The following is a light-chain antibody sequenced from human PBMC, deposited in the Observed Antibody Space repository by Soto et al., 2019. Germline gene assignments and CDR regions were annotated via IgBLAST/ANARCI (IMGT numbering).Light chain of an antibody. CDR3: SSYTSSGTLYV. V-gene: IGLV2-14*01. CDR2: EVS. Sequence: QSVLTQPASMSGSPGQSITISCTGTTNDIGDYNYVSWYQQHPGKAPKLIIYEVSKRPSGVSNRLSGSKSGNTASLTISGLQAEDESDYYCSSYTSSGTLYVFGTGTKVTVL. CDR1: TNDIGDYNY. J-gene: IGLJ1*01.